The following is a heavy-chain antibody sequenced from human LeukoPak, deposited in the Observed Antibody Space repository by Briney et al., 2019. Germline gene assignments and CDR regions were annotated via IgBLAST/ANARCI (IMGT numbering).Heavy chain of an antibody. J-gene: IGHJ4*02. D-gene: IGHD3-22*01. Sequence: PGGSLRLSCAGYGFTFSSYRMKWVRQAPGKGLEWLSYISSSSSTVYYADSVKGRFTISRDNAKNSLYLQMNSLRAEDTAVYYCASGVGYDSSGYYDYWGQGTLVTVSS. CDR3: ASGVGYDSSGYYDY. CDR2: ISSSSSTV. V-gene: IGHV3-48*01. CDR1: GFTFSSYR.